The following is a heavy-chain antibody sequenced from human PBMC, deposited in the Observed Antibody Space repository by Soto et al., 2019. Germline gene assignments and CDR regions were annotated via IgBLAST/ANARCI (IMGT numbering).Heavy chain of an antibody. CDR3: ARGQAFWTGYYRMPHYFDY. D-gene: IGHD3-3*01. Sequence: SETLSLTCTVSDGSVSSGSYYWSWIRQPPGKGLEYIGYLYYSGSTNYDPSLKSRVTISVDTPKNQFSLELTSVTAADTAVYYCARGQAFWTGYYRMPHYFDYWGQGTLVTVSS. CDR1: DGSVSSGSYY. J-gene: IGHJ4*02. CDR2: LYYSGST. V-gene: IGHV4-61*01.